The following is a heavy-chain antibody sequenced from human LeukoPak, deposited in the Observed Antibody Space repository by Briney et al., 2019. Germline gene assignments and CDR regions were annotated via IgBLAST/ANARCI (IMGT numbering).Heavy chain of an antibody. Sequence: PSETLSLTCAVYGGSFSGYYWSWIRQPPGKGLEWIGEINHSGSTNYNPSLKSRVTISVDTSKNQFSLKLSSVTAADTAVYYCARSAPAIGRYFWSGYYTNYYYYMDVWGKGTTVTVSS. V-gene: IGHV4-34*01. CDR3: ARSAPAIGRYFWSGYYTNYYYYMDV. J-gene: IGHJ6*03. D-gene: IGHD3-3*01. CDR2: INHSGST. CDR1: GGSFSGYY.